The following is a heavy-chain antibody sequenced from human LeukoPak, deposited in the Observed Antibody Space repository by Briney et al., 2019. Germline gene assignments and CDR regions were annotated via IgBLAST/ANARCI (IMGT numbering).Heavy chain of an antibody. CDR3: ASAGPQTYYNYGFDV. V-gene: IGHV1-18*01. CDR2: GSAYNGKT. CDR1: GYTFTYYG. J-gene: IGHJ6*02. Sequence: ASVTVSCKASGYTFTYYGISWVRQAPGQGLEWMGWGSAYNGKTNYEQKLQGRVTMTTDTSTSTAYMELRSLGSDDTAGYYCASAGPQTYYNYGFDVWGQGTTVTASS. D-gene: IGHD3-10*01.